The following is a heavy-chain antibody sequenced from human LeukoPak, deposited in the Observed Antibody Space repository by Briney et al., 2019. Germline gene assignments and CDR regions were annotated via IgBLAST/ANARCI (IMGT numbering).Heavy chain of an antibody. CDR3: ATGWLYHPFDY. Sequence: ASVKVSCKASGYTFTSYAMHWVRQAPGQRLEWMGWINGSNGNTKYSQKFQGRVTITRDTSASTAYMELSSLRSEDTAVYYCATGWLYHPFDYWGQGTLVTVSS. J-gene: IGHJ4*02. CDR2: INGSNGNT. V-gene: IGHV1-3*01. CDR1: GYTFTSYA. D-gene: IGHD5-24*01.